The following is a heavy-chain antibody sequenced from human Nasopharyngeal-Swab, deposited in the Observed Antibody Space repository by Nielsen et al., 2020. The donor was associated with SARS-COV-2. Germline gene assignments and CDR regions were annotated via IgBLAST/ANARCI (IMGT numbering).Heavy chain of an antibody. Sequence: LSLTCAASGFTFDDYTMHWVRQAPGKGLEWVSVISGDGGSTYYADSVKGRFTISRDNNKNSLYLQMNSLRAEDTALYYCAKDQRAAVAGTLGFDYWGQGTLVTVSS. CDR3: AKDQRAAVAGTLGFDY. J-gene: IGHJ4*02. D-gene: IGHD6-19*01. CDR1: GFTFDDYT. CDR2: ISGDGGST. V-gene: IGHV3-43*02.